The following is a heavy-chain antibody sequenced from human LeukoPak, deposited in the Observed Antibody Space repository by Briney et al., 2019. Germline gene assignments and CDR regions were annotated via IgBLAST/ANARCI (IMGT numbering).Heavy chain of an antibody. Sequence: SETLSLTCAVYGGSFSGYYWSWIRQHPGKGLEWIGYIYYSGSTYYNPSLKSRVTISVDTSKNQFSLKLSSVTAADTAVYYCARDGGNGDMGIRYFDYWGQGTLVTVSS. V-gene: IGHV4-31*11. CDR3: ARDGGNGDMGIRYFDY. CDR1: GGSFSGYY. D-gene: IGHD4-17*01. J-gene: IGHJ4*02. CDR2: IYYSGST.